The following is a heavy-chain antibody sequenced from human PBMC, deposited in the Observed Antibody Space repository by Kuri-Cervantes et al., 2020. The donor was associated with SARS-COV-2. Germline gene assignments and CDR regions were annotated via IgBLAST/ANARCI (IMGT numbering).Heavy chain of an antibody. CDR1: GFTVSSNE. CDR3: AKAYTLSYYYYMDV. V-gene: IGHV3-21*04. Sequence: GESLKISCAASGFTVSSNEMSWVRQAPGKGLEWVSSISSSGNYVYYADSVTGRFTISRDNARNSLSLQMNSLRAEDTAVYYCAKAYTLSYYYYMDVWGKGTTVTVSS. J-gene: IGHJ6*03. D-gene: IGHD1-14*01. CDR2: ISSSGNYV.